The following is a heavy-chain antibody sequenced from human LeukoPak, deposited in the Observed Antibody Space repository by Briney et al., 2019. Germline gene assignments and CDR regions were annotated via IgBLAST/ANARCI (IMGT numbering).Heavy chain of an antibody. CDR2: INHSGST. CDR1: GGSFSGYY. D-gene: IGHD3-10*01. J-gene: IGHJ6*03. CDR3: ARKTYGSGSAYYYYYYMDV. V-gene: IGHV4-34*01. Sequence: PSETLSLTCAVYGGSFSGYYWSWIRQPPGKGLEWIGEINHSGSTNYNPSLKSRVTISVDTSKNQFSLKLSSVTAADTAVYYCARKTYGSGSAYYYYYYMDVWGKGTTVTISS.